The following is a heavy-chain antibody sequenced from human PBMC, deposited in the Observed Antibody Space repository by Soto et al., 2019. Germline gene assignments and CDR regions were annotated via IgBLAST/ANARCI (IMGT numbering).Heavy chain of an antibody. CDR2: TNPNNGST. CDR3: ARDVNPYYGPGSLHGYFDY. CDR1: GDTFIAHY. V-gene: IGHV1-2*02. D-gene: IGHD3-10*01. Sequence: AASVKVSCKASGDTFIAHYIHWVRQAPGKGFEWIGWTNPNNGSTNYAQKFQGRVTMTRDTPITTVYVELSSLRSDDTAVYFCARDVNPYYGPGSLHGYFDYWGQGTLFTVS. J-gene: IGHJ4*02.